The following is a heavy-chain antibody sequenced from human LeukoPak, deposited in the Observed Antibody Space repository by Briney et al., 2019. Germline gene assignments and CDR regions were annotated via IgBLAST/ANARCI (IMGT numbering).Heavy chain of an antibody. Sequence: GGSLRLSCAASGFTFSDYYMNWIRQAPGKGLEWVSYISSSGSTIYYADSVKGRFTISRDNAKNSLYLQMNSLRAEDTAVYYCARVQWFGELSWFDPWGQGTLVTVSS. J-gene: IGHJ5*02. D-gene: IGHD3-10*01. CDR1: GFTFSDYY. CDR3: ARVQWFGELSWFDP. CDR2: ISSSGSTI. V-gene: IGHV3-11*01.